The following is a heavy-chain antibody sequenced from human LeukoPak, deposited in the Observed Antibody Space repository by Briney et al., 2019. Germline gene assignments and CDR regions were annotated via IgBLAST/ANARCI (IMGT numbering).Heavy chain of an antibody. Sequence: PGGSLRLSCAASGFTFSSYAMSWVRQAPGKGLEWVSGILDSGYSTYYANSVKGRFTISRDNSNNTLYLQMNSLRAEDTAVYYCAKLGGHPLHNYYVGVWGTGTTVTVSS. J-gene: IGHJ6*03. D-gene: IGHD3-16*01. CDR1: GFTFSSYA. CDR2: ILDSGYST. V-gene: IGHV3-23*01. CDR3: AKLGGHPLHNYYVGV.